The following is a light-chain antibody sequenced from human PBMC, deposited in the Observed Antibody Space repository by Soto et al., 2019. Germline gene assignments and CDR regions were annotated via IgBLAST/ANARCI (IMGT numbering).Light chain of an antibody. CDR1: QRVASN. Sequence: EIVRTQSPPSLSLSPGDEATLSCRASQRVASNVAWYKQKPGQGPRLLIHGASTRTAGVPARFSGSGSGTDFTLTISSLQSEAFAFYYCQQYHNWPPQYTFGQGTKLQIK. CDR2: GAS. J-gene: IGKJ2*01. CDR3: QQYHNWPPQYT. V-gene: IGKV3-15*01.